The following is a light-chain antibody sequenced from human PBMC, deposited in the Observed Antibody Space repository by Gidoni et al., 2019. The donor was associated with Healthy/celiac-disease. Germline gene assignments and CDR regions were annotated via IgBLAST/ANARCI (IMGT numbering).Light chain of an antibody. CDR2: KAS. V-gene: IGKV1-5*03. J-gene: IGKJ4*01. Sequence: DIQITQSPSTLSASVGDSVTITCQASQSISIWLAWYQQKPGKAPKLLISKASTLQSGVPSRFSGSGSGTEFTLTVSSLQPDDFATYYCQQFSNYPLTFGGGTHLEIK. CDR1: QSISIW. CDR3: QQFSNYPLT.